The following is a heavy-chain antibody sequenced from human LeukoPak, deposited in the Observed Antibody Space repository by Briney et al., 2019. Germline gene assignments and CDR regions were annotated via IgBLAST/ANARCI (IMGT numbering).Heavy chain of an antibody. CDR2: IYDSGST. V-gene: IGHV4-59*01. D-gene: IGHD2-2*01. CDR1: GGSMSTYY. Sequence: PSETLSLTCSVSGGSMSTYYWSWIRRPPGKGLEWIGYIYDSGSTGYNPSLKSRVTISADTSKNQFSLKLSSVSAADTAIYYCARSRRPTAMYAFDIWGQGTMVTVSS. J-gene: IGHJ3*02. CDR3: ARSRRPTAMYAFDI.